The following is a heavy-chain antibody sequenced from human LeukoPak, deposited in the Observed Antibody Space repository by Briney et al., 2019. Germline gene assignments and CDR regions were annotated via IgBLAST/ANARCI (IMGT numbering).Heavy chain of an antibody. J-gene: IGHJ6*02. CDR3: ARGYSGYDYSPYYGMDV. Sequence: ASVKVSCKASGYTFTSYDINWVRQATGQGLEWMGWMNLNSGNTGYAQKFQGRVTMTRNTSISTAYMELSSLRSEDTAVYYCARGYSGYDYSPYYGMDVWGQGTTVTVSS. CDR1: GYTFTSYD. D-gene: IGHD5-12*01. CDR2: MNLNSGNT. V-gene: IGHV1-8*01.